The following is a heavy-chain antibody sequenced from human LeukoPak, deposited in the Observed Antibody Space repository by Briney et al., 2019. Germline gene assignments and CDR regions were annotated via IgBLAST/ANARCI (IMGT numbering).Heavy chain of an antibody. CDR3: AKDYKGYHSPPLDY. CDR1: GFTFSSYA. J-gene: IGHJ4*02. Sequence: SGGSLRLSCAASGFTFSSYAMSWVRQAPGKGLEWVSAISGSGGSTYYTDSVKGRFTISRDNSKNTLYLQMNSLRAEDTAVYYCAKDYKGYHSPPLDYWGQGTLVTVSS. D-gene: IGHD1-14*01. V-gene: IGHV3-23*01. CDR2: ISGSGGST.